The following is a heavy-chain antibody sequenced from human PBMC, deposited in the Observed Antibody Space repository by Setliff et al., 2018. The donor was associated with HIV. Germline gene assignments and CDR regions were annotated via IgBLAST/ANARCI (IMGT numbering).Heavy chain of an antibody. D-gene: IGHD2-15*01. CDR2: IIPIFGTA. J-gene: IGHJ6*02. CDR1: GGTFSSYA. Sequence: SVKVSCKGSGGTFSSYAISWVRQAPGQGLEWMGGIIPIFGTANHVQKFQGRVTITADESTSTAYMELSSLRSEDTAVYYCARGRIVVVVAATDYYGMDVWGQGTTVTVSS. V-gene: IGHV1-69*13. CDR3: ARGRIVVVVAATDYYGMDV.